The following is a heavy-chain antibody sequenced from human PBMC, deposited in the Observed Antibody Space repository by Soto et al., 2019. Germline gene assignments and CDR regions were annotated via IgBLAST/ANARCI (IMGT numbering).Heavy chain of an antibody. J-gene: IGHJ4*02. D-gene: IGHD6-19*01. CDR2: ISGSGATT. CDR3: AREKAVPGTTFDY. CDR1: GFTFSSYA. Sequence: PGGSLRLSCAASGFTFSSYAMTWVRQAPGKGLEWVSGISGSGATTSYADSVKGRFTISKDNAKNTLYLQMDSLRVEDTAVYYCAREKAVPGTTFDYWGQGTLVTVSS. V-gene: IGHV3-23*01.